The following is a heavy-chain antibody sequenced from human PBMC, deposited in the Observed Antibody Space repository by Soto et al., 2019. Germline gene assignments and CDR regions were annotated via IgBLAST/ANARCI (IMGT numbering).Heavy chain of an antibody. Sequence: GPLRLSCAAAGFTFSSYAMSWVRKAPGKGLEWVSAISGSGGSTYYADSVKGRFTISRDNSKNTLYLQMNSLRAEDTAVYYCAKLGYCSGGSCYSKYYFDYWGQGTLVTVSS. V-gene: IGHV3-23*01. D-gene: IGHD2-15*01. CDR2: ISGSGGST. J-gene: IGHJ4*02. CDR3: AKLGYCSGGSCYSKYYFDY. CDR1: GFTFSSYA.